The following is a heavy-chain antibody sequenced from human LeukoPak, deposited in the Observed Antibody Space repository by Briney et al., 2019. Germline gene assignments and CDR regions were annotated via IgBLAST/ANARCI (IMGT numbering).Heavy chain of an antibody. V-gene: IGHV5-51*01. CDR1: GYSFTSYW. D-gene: IGHD6-13*01. J-gene: IGHJ5*02. CDR3: ACRDLTSTWSFP. Sequence: GESLKISCQGFGYSFTSYWIGWVRQMPGKGMEWMEVIYPGDLRVRYNPSFQGQVTISVDKSINTAYLQWVSLRASDSAMYYCACRDLTSTWSFPWGQGILVTVSS. CDR2: IYPGDLRV.